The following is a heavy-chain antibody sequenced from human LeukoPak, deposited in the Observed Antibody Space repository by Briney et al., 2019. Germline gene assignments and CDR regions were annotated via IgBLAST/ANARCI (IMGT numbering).Heavy chain of an antibody. CDR2: IYHSGST. CDR3: ARRDCSSTSCYGLYYFDY. D-gene: IGHD2-2*01. CDR1: GGSISSGGYS. V-gene: IGHV4-30-2*01. J-gene: IGHJ4*02. Sequence: KSSETLSLTCAVSGGSISSGGYSWSWIRQPPGKGLEWIGYIYHSGSTYYNPSLKSRVTISVDRSKNQFSLKLSSVTAADTAVYYCARRDCSSTSCYGLYYFDYWGQGTLVTVSS.